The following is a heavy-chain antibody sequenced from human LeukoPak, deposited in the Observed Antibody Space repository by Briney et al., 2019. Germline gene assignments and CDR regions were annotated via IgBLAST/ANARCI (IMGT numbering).Heavy chain of an antibody. Sequence: GGSLRLSCAASGFTFSSYGMHWVRQAPGKGLEWVAVISYDGSNKYYVDSVKGRFTISRDNAKNSLYLQMNSLRAEDTAVYYCARLSGRTNDPFWSVYNPYYYYYMDVWGKGTTVTVSS. CDR1: GFTFSSYG. V-gene: IGHV3-30*03. CDR2: ISYDGSNK. D-gene: IGHD3-3*01. J-gene: IGHJ6*03. CDR3: ARLSGRTNDPFWSVYNPYYYYYMDV.